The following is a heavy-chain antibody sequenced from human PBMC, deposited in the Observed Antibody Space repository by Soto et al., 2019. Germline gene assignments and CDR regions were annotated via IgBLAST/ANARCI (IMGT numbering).Heavy chain of an antibody. Sequence: EVQLLESGGGLVQPGGSLRLSCAASGFTFSSYAMSWVRQAPGKGLEWVSAISGSGVGTYYADSVKGRFTISRDNSKNTLYLQMNSLRAEDTAVYYWAKCMTTVTTFPFDNRGQGTMVSVAS. CDR2: ISGSGVGT. CDR3: AKCMTTVTTFPFDN. V-gene: IGHV3-23*01. D-gene: IGHD4-17*01. CDR1: GFTFSSYA. J-gene: IGHJ3*02.